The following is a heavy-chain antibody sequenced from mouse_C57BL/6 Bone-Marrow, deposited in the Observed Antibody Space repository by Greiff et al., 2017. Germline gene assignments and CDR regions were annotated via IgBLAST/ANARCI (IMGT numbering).Heavy chain of an antibody. CDR1: GYTFTSYW. J-gene: IGHJ1*03. Sequence: QVQLQQPGAELVRPGSSVKLSCKASGYTFTSYWMHWVKRRPIQGLEWIGNIDPSDSETHYNQKFKDKATLTVDKSSSTAYMQLSSLTSEDSAVYYCARSNYGSSPWYFDVWGTGTTVTVSS. CDR3: ARSNYGSSPWYFDV. D-gene: IGHD1-1*01. V-gene: IGHV1-52*01. CDR2: IDPSDSET.